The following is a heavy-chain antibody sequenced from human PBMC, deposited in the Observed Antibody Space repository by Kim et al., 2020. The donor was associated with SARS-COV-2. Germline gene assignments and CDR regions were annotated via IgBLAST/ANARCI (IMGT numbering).Heavy chain of an antibody. V-gene: IGHV3-30-3*01. J-gene: IGHJ6*02. CDR3: AREGWLRPYYYYDWDV. Sequence: GGSLRLSCSASGFTFSSYAIHWVRQAPGKGLEWVAHISSDRSTKYYADSVKGRFTISRDNSQNTLYLQMNSLRVEDTAVYYCAREGWLRPYYYYDWDVWGRETTVTVSS. CDR1: GFTFSSYA. CDR2: ISSDRSTK. D-gene: IGHD5-12*01.